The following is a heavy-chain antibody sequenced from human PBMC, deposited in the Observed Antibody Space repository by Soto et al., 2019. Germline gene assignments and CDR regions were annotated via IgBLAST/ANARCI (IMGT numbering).Heavy chain of an antibody. D-gene: IGHD2-8*01. CDR1: GFTFSSYS. V-gene: IGHV3-48*01. J-gene: IGHJ4*02. CDR2: ISSSSSTI. Sequence: EVQLVESGGGLVQPGGSLRLSCAASGFTFSSYSMNWVRQAPGKGLEWVSYISSSSSTIYYADSVKGRFTISRDNAKNSLYLQMNSLRAEDTAVYYCARYKLVYAPSFDYWGQGTLVTVSS. CDR3: ARYKLVYAPSFDY.